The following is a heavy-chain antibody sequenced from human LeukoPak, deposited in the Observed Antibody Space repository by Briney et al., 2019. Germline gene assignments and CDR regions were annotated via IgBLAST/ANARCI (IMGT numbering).Heavy chain of an antibody. D-gene: IGHD3-22*01. J-gene: IGHJ4*02. Sequence: GASVKVSCKASGYTFTSYGISWVRQAPGQGLEWMGWISAYNGNTNYAQKLQGRVTMTTDTSTSTAYMELRSLRSDDTAVYYCARVSHYYDSSGYGYWGQGTLVTVSS. CDR3: ARVSHYYDSSGYGY. V-gene: IGHV1-18*01. CDR1: GYTFTSYG. CDR2: ISAYNGNT.